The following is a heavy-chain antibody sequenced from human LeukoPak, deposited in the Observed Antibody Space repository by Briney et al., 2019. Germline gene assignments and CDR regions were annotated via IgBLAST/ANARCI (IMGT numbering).Heavy chain of an antibody. V-gene: IGHV4-61*01. D-gene: IGHD6-19*01. CDR2: IYYSGST. Sequence: PSETLSLTCTVSGGSVSNGSYYWSWIRQPPGKGLEWIGYIYYSGSTNYNPSLKSRVTISVDTSKNQFSLKLSSVTAADTAVYYCARYSSSYYYYYMDVWGKGTTVTVSS. J-gene: IGHJ6*03. CDR3: ARYSSSYYYYYMDV. CDR1: GGSVSNGSYY.